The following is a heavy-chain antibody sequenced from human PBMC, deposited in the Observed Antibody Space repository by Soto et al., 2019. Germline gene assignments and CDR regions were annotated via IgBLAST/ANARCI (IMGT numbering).Heavy chain of an antibody. CDR2: TYYRSRWYS. V-gene: IGHV6-1*01. J-gene: IGHJ6*02. D-gene: IGHD2-15*01. CDR3: ARSEEDSDYYYYGMDV. Sequence: SQTLSLTCVGSGDTVSSNSVAWNWVRQSPSRGLEWLGRTYYRSRWYSDYAVSVRRRIDINADTSKNQVSLQLNSVTPEETAVYYCARSEEDSDYYYYGMDVWGQGTTVTVSS. CDR1: GDTVSSNSVA.